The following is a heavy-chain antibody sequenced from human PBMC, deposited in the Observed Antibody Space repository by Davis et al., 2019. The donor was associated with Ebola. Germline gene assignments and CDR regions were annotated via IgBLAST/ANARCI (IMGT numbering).Heavy chain of an antibody. D-gene: IGHD3-10*01. CDR3: ARDRGQALDY. Sequence: PGGSLRLSCAASGFSFSRYDMHWVRQAPGKGLEWVAVLWHDGSTNYYADSVKGRFTISRDNTKDLVFLELSSLRAEDTGAYYCARDRGQALDYWGQGTLVTVSS. CDR1: GFSFSRYD. J-gene: IGHJ4*02. CDR2: LWHDGSTN. V-gene: IGHV3-33*01.